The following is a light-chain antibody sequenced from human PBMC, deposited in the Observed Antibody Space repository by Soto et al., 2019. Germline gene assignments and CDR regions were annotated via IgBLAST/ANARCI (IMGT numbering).Light chain of an antibody. CDR3: PHTTDFT. V-gene: IGKV1-5*01. J-gene: IGKJ2*01. CDR1: SSSKW. CDR2: DVS. Sequence: DIQMTQSPSTLAASVGDTVTMTCRSSSKWLAWYQKKPGKAPKLLIYDVSNLERGVPPRSSGRTSGAESTRTITGLQPDALGTYYCPHTTDFTSDQVTKVEIK.